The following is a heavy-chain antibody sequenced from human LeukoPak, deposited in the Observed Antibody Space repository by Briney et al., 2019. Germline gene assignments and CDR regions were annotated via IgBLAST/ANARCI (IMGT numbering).Heavy chain of an antibody. CDR1: GYTFTSYY. D-gene: IGHD2-2*01. J-gene: IGHJ6*02. CDR2: INPSGGST. CDR3: ARDRAEYQLLRYYYYYGMDV. V-gene: IGHV1-46*01. Sequence: ASVTVSCTASGYTFTSYYMHWVRQAPGQGLEWMGIINPSGGSTSYAQKFQGRVTMTRDTSTSTVYMELSSLRSEDTAVYYCARDRAEYQLLRYYYYYGMDVWGQGTTVTVSS.